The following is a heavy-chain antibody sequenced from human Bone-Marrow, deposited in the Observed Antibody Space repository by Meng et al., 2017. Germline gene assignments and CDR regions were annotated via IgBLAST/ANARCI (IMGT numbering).Heavy chain of an antibody. CDR2: IYYTGTT. CDR3: ARTPGYSYGQIDS. Sequence: QVHLQESGPGLVRPAEPLSLSCTVSGGSVYSGSYYWSWIRQPPGKGLEWIGYIYYTGTTKYNPSLKSRVTISVDTSKNQFSLNLSSVTAADTALYYCARTPGYSYGQIDSWGQGTLVTVSS. D-gene: IGHD5-18*01. J-gene: IGHJ4*02. CDR1: GGSVYSGSYY. V-gene: IGHV4-61*01.